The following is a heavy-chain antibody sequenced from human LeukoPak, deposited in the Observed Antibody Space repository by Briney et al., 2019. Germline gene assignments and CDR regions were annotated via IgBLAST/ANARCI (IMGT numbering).Heavy chain of an antibody. Sequence: GGSLRLSCTASGFTLGSHDMHWVRQIPGQDLEWVAAVSSGFHAFFADSVQGRFTVSREDARNSLYLQMNSLGAGDTAVYYCVREARGYHYTYFDYWGQGTLVTVSS. J-gene: IGHJ4*02. D-gene: IGHD5-12*01. CDR3: VREARGYHYTYFDY. V-gene: IGHV3-13*01. CDR1: GFTLGSHD. CDR2: VSSGFHA.